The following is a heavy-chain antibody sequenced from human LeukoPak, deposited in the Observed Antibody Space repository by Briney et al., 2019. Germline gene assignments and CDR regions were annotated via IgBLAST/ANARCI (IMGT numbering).Heavy chain of an antibody. J-gene: IGHJ4*02. CDR3: ASLWDAPAN. D-gene: IGHD2-15*01. CDR1: GFTFSSYG. Sequence: PGGSLRLSCAASGFTFSSYGMHWVRQAPGKGLEWVAVISYDGSNKYYADSVKGRFTISRDNSKNTLYLQMNSLRAEDTAVYYCASLWDAPANWGQGTLVTVSS. V-gene: IGHV3-30*03. CDR2: ISYDGSNK.